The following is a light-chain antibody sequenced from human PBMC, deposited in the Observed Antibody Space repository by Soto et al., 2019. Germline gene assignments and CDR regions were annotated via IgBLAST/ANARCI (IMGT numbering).Light chain of an antibody. CDR3: SSYSTSSTLGV. V-gene: IGLV2-14*01. J-gene: IGLJ1*01. Sequence: QSVLTQPASVSGSPGQSITISCTGTSSDVGTYNFVSWYQQPPGKAPKLILYRVTNRPSGVSNRFSGSKSGNTASLTISGLQAEDEADYYCSSYSTSSTLGVFGTGTKVTVL. CDR2: RVT. CDR1: SSDVGTYNF.